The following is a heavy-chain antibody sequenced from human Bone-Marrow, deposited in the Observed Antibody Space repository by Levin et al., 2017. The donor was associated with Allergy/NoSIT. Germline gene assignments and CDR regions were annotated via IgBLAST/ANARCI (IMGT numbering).Heavy chain of an antibody. Sequence: GESLKISCAASGFTFSDHYMDWVRQAPGKGLEWVGRIRNKANSYTTEYAASVKGRFTISRDDSKNSLYLQMNSLKTEDTAVYYCTRGPPDYWGQGTLVTVSS. CDR1: GFTFSDHY. CDR2: IRNKANSYTT. CDR3: TRGPPDY. V-gene: IGHV3-72*01. J-gene: IGHJ4*02.